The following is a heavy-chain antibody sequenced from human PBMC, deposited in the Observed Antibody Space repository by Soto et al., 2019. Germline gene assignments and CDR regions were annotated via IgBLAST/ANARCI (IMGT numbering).Heavy chain of an antibody. Sequence: GESLKISCKTSGYSFISYWVAWARQLPGKGLEWMGTFYPGDSTSTYSQSFQGQVTISVDTSITTAYLQLNSLKASDTAMYYCARIIGYCRNNDCSWTFDVWGQGTMVTVSS. D-gene: IGHD2-15*01. J-gene: IGHJ3*01. V-gene: IGHV5-51*01. CDR3: ARIIGYCRNNDCSWTFDV. CDR2: FYPGDSTS. CDR1: GYSFISYW.